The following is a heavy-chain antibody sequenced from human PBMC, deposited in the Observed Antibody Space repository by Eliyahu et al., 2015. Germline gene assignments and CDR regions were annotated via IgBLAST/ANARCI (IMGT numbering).Heavy chain of an antibody. CDR3: SNGAGPGTRGKGKGVDY. V-gene: IGHV4-34*01. J-gene: IGHJ4*02. D-gene: IGHD3-10*01. Sequence: QVQLQQWGAGLLKPSETLSLXXXXXXGSFXGYYWGWIRQPPGKGLEWIGEINHSGSTNYXPSLKSRVTISVDTSKNQFSLKLSSVTAADTAVYYCSNGAGPGTRGKGKGVDYWGQGTLVTVSS. CDR2: INHSGST. CDR1: XGSFXGYY.